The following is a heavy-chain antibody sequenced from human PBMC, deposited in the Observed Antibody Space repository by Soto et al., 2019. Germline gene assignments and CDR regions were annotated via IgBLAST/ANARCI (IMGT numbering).Heavy chain of an antibody. CDR1: GGIFSTYA. CDR2: IIPIFGTP. D-gene: IGHD3-10*01. Sequence: QVQLVQSGAEVKKPGSSVKVSCKASGGIFSTYAISWLRQAPGQGLEWMGGIIPIFGTPNYAQRFQGRVTITADESATTSYMAVSRLKSEDTAVDYCARDRDDYGSGNYYNRIDFWGQGTLVTVSS. CDR3: ARDRDDYGSGNYYNRIDF. V-gene: IGHV1-69*01. J-gene: IGHJ4*02.